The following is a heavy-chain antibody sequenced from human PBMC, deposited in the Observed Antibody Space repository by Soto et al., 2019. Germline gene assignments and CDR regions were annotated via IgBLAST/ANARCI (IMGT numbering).Heavy chain of an antibody. V-gene: IGHV4-30-2*01. CDR2: IYHSGST. CDR3: AREDSSSSNAFDI. D-gene: IGHD6-6*01. CDR1: GGSISSGGYS. J-gene: IGHJ3*02. Sequence: QLQLQESGSGLVKPSQTLSLTCAVSGGSISSGGYSWSWIRQPPGKGLEWIGYIYHSGSTYYNPSLKSRVTIAVDRSKNQFSLKLSSVTAADTAVYYCAREDSSSSNAFDIWGQGTMVTVSS.